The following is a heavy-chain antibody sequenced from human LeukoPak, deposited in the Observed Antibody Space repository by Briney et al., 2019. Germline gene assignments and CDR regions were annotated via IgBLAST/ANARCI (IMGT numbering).Heavy chain of an antibody. CDR3: ARSTAGATTDY. Sequence: RASVKVSCKASGYTFTGYYMHWVRQAPGQGLEWMGWINPNSGGTNYAQKFQGWVTMTRDTSISTAYMELSRLRSDDTAVYYCARSTAGATTDYWGQGTLVTVSS. J-gene: IGHJ4*02. CDR2: INPNSGGT. V-gene: IGHV1-2*04. D-gene: IGHD1-26*01. CDR1: GYTFTGYY.